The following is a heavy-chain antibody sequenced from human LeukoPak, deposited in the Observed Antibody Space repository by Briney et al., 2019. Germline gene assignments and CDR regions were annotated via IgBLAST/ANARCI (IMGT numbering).Heavy chain of an antibody. CDR3: ARQDSGTYLNPLDI. CDR1: GGSISSYY. CDR2: IYYTGST. D-gene: IGHD1-26*01. Sequence: TSSETLSLTCIVSGGSISSYYWSWIRQPPGKGLESIGYIYYTGSTNYNPSLKSRVTISVDTSKNQLSLKLRSVTAADTAVYYCARQDSGTYLNPLDIWGQGTVVTVSS. V-gene: IGHV4-59*08. J-gene: IGHJ3*02.